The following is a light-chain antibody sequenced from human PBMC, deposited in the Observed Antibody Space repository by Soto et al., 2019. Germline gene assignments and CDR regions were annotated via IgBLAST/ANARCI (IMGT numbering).Light chain of an antibody. CDR3: SSYTSSSAFHVV. J-gene: IGLJ2*01. V-gene: IGLV2-14*03. CDR2: DVT. Sequence: QSALTQPASVSGSPGQSITISCTGTSSDVGGYNYVSWYQHHPGKAPKLMIYDVTNRPSGVSNRFSGSKSGNTASLTISGLQAEDEADYYCSSYTSSSAFHVVFGGGTKVTVL. CDR1: SSDVGGYNY.